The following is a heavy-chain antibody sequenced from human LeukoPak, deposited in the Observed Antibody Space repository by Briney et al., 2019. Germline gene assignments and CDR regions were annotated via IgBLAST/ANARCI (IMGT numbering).Heavy chain of an antibody. J-gene: IGHJ4*02. CDR2: IYSGGST. CDR1: GFTVSSSY. Sequence: GGSLRLSCAASGFTVSSSYMSWVRQAPGKGLEWVSVIYSGGSTYYADSVKGRFTISRDNSKNTLYLQMNSLRAEDTAVYYCARHFWSSNYFDYWGQGTLVTVSS. V-gene: IGHV3-53*01. D-gene: IGHD3-3*02. CDR3: ARHFWSSNYFDY.